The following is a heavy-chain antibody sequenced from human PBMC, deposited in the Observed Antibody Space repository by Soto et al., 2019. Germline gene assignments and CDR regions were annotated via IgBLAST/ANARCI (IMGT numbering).Heavy chain of an antibody. D-gene: IGHD3-22*01. J-gene: IGHJ3*02. Sequence: QITLKESGPTLVKPTQTLTLTCTFSGFSLSTSGVGVGWIRQPPGKALEWLALIYWDDDTRYSPSLKSRLTITKDISKNQVVLTMTNMDPVDTVTDYGALGTYYYDSSCYLAFEIWRQWTMVTVSS. CDR1: GFSLSTSGVG. CDR3: ALGTYYYDSSCYLAFEI. CDR2: IYWDDDT. V-gene: IGHV2-5*02.